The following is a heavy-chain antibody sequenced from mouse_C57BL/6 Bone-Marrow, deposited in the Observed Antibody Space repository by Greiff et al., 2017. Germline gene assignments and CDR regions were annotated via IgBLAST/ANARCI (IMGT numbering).Heavy chain of an antibody. J-gene: IGHJ3*01. CDR1: GYTFTDYN. CDR2: INPNNGGT. Sequence: VQLQQSGPELVKPGASVKIPCKASGYTFTDYNMDWVKQSHGKSLEWIGDINPNNGGTIYNQKFKGKATLTVDKSSSTAYMELRSLTSEDTAVYYCARRGYDYGSAWFAYWGQGTLVTVSA. V-gene: IGHV1-18*01. CDR3: ARRGYDYGSAWFAY. D-gene: IGHD2-4*01.